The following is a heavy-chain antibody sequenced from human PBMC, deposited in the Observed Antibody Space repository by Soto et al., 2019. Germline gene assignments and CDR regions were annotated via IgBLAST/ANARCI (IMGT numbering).Heavy chain of an antibody. D-gene: IGHD5-18*01. CDR3: AREQWEDTAMVGAPSDY. CDR1: GFTFDTFA. Sequence: GGSLRLSCAASGFTFDTFAIHWVRQTPGKVLEWVALISYDGYNTYYADSVKGRFTISRDNAKNSLYLQMNSLRDEDTAVYYCAREQWEDTAMVGAPSDYWGQGTLVTVSS. CDR2: ISYDGYNT. V-gene: IGHV3-30-3*01. J-gene: IGHJ4*02.